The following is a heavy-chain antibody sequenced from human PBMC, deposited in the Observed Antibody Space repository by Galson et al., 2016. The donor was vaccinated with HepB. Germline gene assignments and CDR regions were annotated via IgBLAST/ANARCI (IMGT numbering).Heavy chain of an antibody. CDR3: ATGHLPIAVAGTGWFDP. V-gene: IGHV4-34*01. Sequence: ETLSLTCAVYGGSFSGYYWSWIRQPPGKGLEWIGEINHSGSTKYNPSLQSQVTISVDTSKNQFSLKLSSVTAADTAVYYCATGHLPIAVAGTGWFDPWGQGTLVTVSS. CDR1: GGSFSGYY. CDR2: INHSGST. D-gene: IGHD6-19*01. J-gene: IGHJ5*02.